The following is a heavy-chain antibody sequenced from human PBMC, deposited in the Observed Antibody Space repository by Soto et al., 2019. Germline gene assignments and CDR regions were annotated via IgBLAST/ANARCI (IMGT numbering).Heavy chain of an antibody. D-gene: IGHD2-15*01. CDR2: FDPEDGET. V-gene: IGHV1-24*01. Sequence: GASVKVSCKVSGYTLTELSMHWVRQAPGKGLEWTGGFDPEDGETIYAQKFQGRVTMTEDTSTDTAYMELSSLRSEDTAVYYCATLDCSGGSCYPGRYMDVWGKGTTVTVSS. J-gene: IGHJ6*03. CDR1: GYTLTELS. CDR3: ATLDCSGGSCYPGRYMDV.